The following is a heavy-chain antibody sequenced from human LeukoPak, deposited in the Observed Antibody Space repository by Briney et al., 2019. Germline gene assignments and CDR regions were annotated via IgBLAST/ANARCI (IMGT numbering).Heavy chain of an antibody. CDR2: IYYSGST. CDR1: GGSISSGGYS. D-gene: IGHD6-19*01. J-gene: IGHJ5*02. V-gene: IGHV4-31*03. Sequence: PSETLSLTCTVSGGSISSGGYSWSWIRQHPGKGLEWIGYIYYSGSTYYNPSLKSRVTISVDTSKNQFSLKLSSVTAADTAVYYCARVAAQRYSSGWAFDPWGQGTLVTVSS. CDR3: ARVAAQRYSSGWAFDP.